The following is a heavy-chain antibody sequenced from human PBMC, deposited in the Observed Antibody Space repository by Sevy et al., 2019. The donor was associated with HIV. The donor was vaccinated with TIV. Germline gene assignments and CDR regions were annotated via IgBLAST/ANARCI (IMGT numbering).Heavy chain of an antibody. CDR3: ARTEDGFGGGQCGGVFDY. J-gene: IGHJ4*02. Sequence: ASVKVSCKASGYTFTSYGISWVRQAPGQGLEWMGWISAYNGNTNYAQKLQGRVTMTTDTSTSTAYMELRSLRSDDTAVYYGARTEDGFGGGQCGGVFDYWGQGTLVTVSS. D-gene: IGHD3-16*01. CDR1: GYTFTSYG. CDR2: ISAYNGNT. V-gene: IGHV1-18*01.